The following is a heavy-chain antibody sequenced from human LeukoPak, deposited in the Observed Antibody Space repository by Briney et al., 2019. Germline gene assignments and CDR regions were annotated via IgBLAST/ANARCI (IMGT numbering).Heavy chain of an antibody. Sequence: GGSLRLSCAASGFTFSSYDVHWVRQATGKGLEWVSAIGTAGDTYYPGSVKGRFTISRENAKNSLYLQMNSLRAGDTAVYYCARGYYGSGSYLQPFDYWGQGNLVTVSS. CDR2: IGTAGDT. CDR3: ARGYYGSGSYLQPFDY. J-gene: IGHJ4*02. D-gene: IGHD3-10*01. V-gene: IGHV3-13*01. CDR1: GFTFSSYD.